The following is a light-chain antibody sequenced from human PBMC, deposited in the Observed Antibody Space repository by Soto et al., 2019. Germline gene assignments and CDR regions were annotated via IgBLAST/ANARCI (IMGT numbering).Light chain of an antibody. Sequence: PGERATLSCRASQSVSRNLAWYQQKPGQAPRLLIYDASNRATGIPARFSGSGSGTDFTLTISSLEPEDFAVYYCQQRSNWPITFGQGTRLEIK. J-gene: IGKJ5*01. CDR2: DAS. CDR3: QQRSNWPIT. V-gene: IGKV3-11*01. CDR1: QSVSRN.